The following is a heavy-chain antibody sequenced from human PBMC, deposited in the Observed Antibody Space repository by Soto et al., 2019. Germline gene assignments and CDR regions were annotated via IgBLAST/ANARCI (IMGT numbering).Heavy chain of an antibody. J-gene: IGHJ4*02. CDR2: INQRGGT. D-gene: IGHD3-22*01. V-gene: IGHV4-34*01. CDR1: GGSFSAYY. Sequence: SETLSLTCAVYGGSFSAYYWGWIRQPPGKGLGWIGEINQRGGTSYNPSLKSRVTISVXXXXTXFXLXLXXXTSAXRPWYDCARGSVDTVDSSGFYEYWGQGTPVTVS. CDR3: ARGSVDTVDSSGFYEY.